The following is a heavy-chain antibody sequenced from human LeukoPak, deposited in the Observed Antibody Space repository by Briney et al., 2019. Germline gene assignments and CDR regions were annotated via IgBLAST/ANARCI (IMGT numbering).Heavy chain of an antibody. J-gene: IGHJ5*02. Sequence: GGSLRLSCAVSGFTVSGNYMSWVRQAPGKGLEWVSLIYSGGTTYYADSVKGRFTISRDNSKNTLYLQVNSLRAEDTAVYYCAKDLKSAVRPLAYWFDPWGQGTLVTVSS. V-gene: IGHV3-53*01. D-gene: IGHD4-17*01. CDR2: IYSGGTT. CDR1: GFTVSGNY. CDR3: AKDLKSAVRPLAYWFDP.